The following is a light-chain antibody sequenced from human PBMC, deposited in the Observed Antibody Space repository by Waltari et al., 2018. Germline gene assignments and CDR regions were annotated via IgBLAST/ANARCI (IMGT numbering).Light chain of an antibody. Sequence: QSALTQPRSVSGSPGQSVTVPCTGTRSDVGAYHYVSRYQHQPGKAPKLMVYEVNKRPSGVPDRFSGSKSGSTASLTISGLQAEDEADYYCCSHAGSYALWVFGGGTTVTVL. J-gene: IGLJ3*02. V-gene: IGLV2-11*01. CDR1: RSDVGAYHY. CDR2: EVN. CDR3: CSHAGSYALWV.